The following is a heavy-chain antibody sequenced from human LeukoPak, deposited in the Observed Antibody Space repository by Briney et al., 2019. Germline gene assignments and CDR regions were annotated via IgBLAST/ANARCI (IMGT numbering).Heavy chain of an antibody. V-gene: IGHV3-48*02. D-gene: IGHD1-7*01. Sequence: GGSLRLSCTASGFTFSSYNMNWVRQTPGKGLEWLSYISGSSGTIYYADSVKGRFTISRDNAKNSLDLQMNSLRDEDTALYYCARVANSNYYFDCWGQVTLVTVSS. J-gene: IGHJ4*02. CDR1: GFTFSSYN. CDR2: ISGSSGTI. CDR3: ARVANSNYYFDC.